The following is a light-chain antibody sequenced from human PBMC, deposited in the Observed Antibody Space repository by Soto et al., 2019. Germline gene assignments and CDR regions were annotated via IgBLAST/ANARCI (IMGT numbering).Light chain of an antibody. J-gene: IGKJ5*01. Sequence: DIQLTQSPSFLSASVGDRVTITCRASQGISSYLAWHQQKPGKAPKLLIYAASTLQSGVPPRFSGSGSGTEFTHTISSLQPEDVATYYCQQRNSYPPTFGQGTRLEIK. CDR2: AAS. CDR1: QGISSY. V-gene: IGKV1-9*01. CDR3: QQRNSYPPT.